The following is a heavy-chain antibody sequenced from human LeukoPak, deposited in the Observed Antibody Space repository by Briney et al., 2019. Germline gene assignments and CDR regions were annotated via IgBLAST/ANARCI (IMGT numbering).Heavy chain of an antibody. CDR2: DYYSGSS. J-gene: IGHJ3*02. CDR1: GGSITDYY. D-gene: IGHD3-22*01. V-gene: IGHV4-59*01. CDR3: ARDLKLDGSSGYYAFDI. Sequence: SETLSLTCTVSGGSITDYYWGWIRQPPGKGLEWIGYDYYSGSSNYNPSLKSRVTISVDTSKNQFSLEMSSVTAADTAVYYCARDLKLDGSSGYYAFDIWGQGTMVTVSS.